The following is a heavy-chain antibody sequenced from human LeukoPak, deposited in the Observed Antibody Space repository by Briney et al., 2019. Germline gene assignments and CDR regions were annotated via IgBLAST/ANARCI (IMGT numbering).Heavy chain of an antibody. J-gene: IGHJ4*02. CDR3: SKDHTVAGLPYFDY. CDR2: ISYDGSNK. Sequence: PGGSLRLSCAASGFTFSSYGMHWVRQAPGKGLEWVAVISYDGSNKYYADSVKGRFTISRDNSKNTLYLQMNSLRAEDTAVYYWSKDHTVAGLPYFDYWGQGTLVTVSS. CDR1: GFTFSSYG. V-gene: IGHV3-30*18. D-gene: IGHD6-19*01.